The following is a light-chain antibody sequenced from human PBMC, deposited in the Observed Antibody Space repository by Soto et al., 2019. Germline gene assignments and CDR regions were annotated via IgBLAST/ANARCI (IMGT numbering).Light chain of an antibody. V-gene: IGKV3-20*01. CDR2: VAS. CDR3: QHYGSSPWT. Sequence: EIVLTQSPGTLSLSPGERATLSCRASQSVGGSYLAWFQQKPGQAPRLLIYVASTRATGVPDRFNGSGSATDFSLTINRLEPEDFAVYYCQHYGSSPWTFGQGTKVEIK. CDR1: QSVGGSY. J-gene: IGKJ1*01.